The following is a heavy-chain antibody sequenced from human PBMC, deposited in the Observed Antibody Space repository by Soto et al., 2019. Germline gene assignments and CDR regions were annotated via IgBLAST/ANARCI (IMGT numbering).Heavy chain of an antibody. D-gene: IGHD3-3*01. Sequence: QITLNESGPTLVKPTQTLTLTCTFSGFSLTTSGVGVGWIRQSPGKAPEWLALIYWDDDKRYSPSRKSRLTITNDTSKNHVVLTMANLDPADTATYYCAHRVLRTVFGVVTTTAIYFDFWGQGTPVAVSS. J-gene: IGHJ4*02. CDR2: IYWDDDK. V-gene: IGHV2-5*02. CDR3: AHRVLRTVFGVVTTTAIYFDF. CDR1: GFSLTTSGVG.